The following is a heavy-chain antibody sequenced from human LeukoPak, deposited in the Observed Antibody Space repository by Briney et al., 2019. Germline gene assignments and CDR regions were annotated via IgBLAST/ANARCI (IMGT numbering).Heavy chain of an antibody. J-gene: IGHJ4*02. Sequence: PGRSLRLSCAASGFTFSSYEVSWVRQAPGKGLEWVSYISSSGSTIYYADSVKGRFTISRDNAKNSLYLQMNSLRAEDTAVYYCARELINFDYWGQGTLVTVSS. D-gene: IGHD2-8*01. CDR2: ISSSGSTI. CDR3: ARELINFDY. V-gene: IGHV3-48*03. CDR1: GFTFSSYE.